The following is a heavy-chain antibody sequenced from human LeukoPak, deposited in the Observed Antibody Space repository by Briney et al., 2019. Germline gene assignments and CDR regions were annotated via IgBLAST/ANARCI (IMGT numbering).Heavy chain of an antibody. J-gene: IGHJ4*02. V-gene: IGHV4-59*12. D-gene: IGHD2-2*01. CDR3: ARLYCSSTSCYCFDY. CDR2: IYYSGST. CDR1: GGSISSYY. Sequence: SETLSLTCTVSGGSISSYYWSWIRQPPGKGLEWIGSIYYSGSTYYNPSLKSRVTISVDTSKNQYSLKLSSVTAADTAVYYCARLYCSSTSCYCFDYWGQGTLVTVSS.